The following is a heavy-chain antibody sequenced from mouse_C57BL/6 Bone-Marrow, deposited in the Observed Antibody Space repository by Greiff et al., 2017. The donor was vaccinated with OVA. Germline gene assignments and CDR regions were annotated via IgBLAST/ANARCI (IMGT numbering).Heavy chain of an antibody. Sequence: QVQLQQSGAELVRPGTSVKVSCKASGYAFTNYLIEWVKQRPGQGLEWIGEINPGSGGTKYNEKFKGKATLTVDKSSSTAYMQLSSLTSEDSAVYFCARWRYGNYGGIAYWGQGTLVTVSA. D-gene: IGHD2-10*02. CDR2: INPGSGGT. J-gene: IGHJ3*01. CDR3: ARWRYGNYGGIAY. CDR1: GYAFTNYL. V-gene: IGHV1-54*01.